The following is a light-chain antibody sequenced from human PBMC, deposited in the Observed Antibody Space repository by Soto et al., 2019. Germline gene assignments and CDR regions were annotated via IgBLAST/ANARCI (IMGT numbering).Light chain of an antibody. CDR3: CSYTGSSTYV. CDR1: SSDVGGYNY. J-gene: IGLJ1*01. CDR2: DVN. V-gene: IGLV2-14*01. Sequence: QSALTQPASVSGSPGQSITISCTGTSSDVGGYNYVSWYQQHPGKAPKLMIFDVNNRPSGVSNRFSGSKSGNTASLTISGLQAEDEADYYCCSYTGSSTYVSGTGTKLTVL.